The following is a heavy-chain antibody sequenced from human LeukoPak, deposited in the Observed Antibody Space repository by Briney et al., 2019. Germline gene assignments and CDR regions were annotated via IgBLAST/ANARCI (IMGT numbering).Heavy chain of an antibody. J-gene: IGHJ6*02. CDR1: GFSFSSFG. V-gene: IGHV3-33*01. D-gene: IGHD2-15*01. Sequence: GGSLRLSCAASGFSFSSFGMHWVRQAPGGGLEWVTIVGYDESIKYYADSVKDRFTISRDNSKNTVHLQMNSLRTEDTAVYYCARGSGGYQYLMDVWGQGATVIVSS. CDR3: ARGSGGYQYLMDV. CDR2: VGYDESIK.